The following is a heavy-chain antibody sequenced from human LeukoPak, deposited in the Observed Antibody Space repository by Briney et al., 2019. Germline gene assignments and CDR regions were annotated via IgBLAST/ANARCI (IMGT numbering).Heavy chain of an antibody. D-gene: IGHD1-1*01. J-gene: IGHJ4*02. CDR3: VRHGTQKYVADY. CDR1: GASISTYY. Sequence: PSETLSLTCTVSGASISTYYWTWIRQPPGKGLEWIGYVSYSGSTNYNPSLKSRVTISVDTSKNQFSLKLSSVTAPDTAVYYCVRHGTQKYVADYWGQGTLVTVSS. CDR2: VSYSGST. V-gene: IGHV4-59*08.